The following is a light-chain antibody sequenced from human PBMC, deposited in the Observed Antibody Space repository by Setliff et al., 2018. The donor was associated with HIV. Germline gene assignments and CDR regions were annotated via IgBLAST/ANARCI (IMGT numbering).Light chain of an antibody. CDR3: SSYTSSTPLYV. Sequence: QSALTQPAFVSGSPGQSITISCTGSSSDVGGYNYVSWYQQHPGKAPKLMIYAVSNRPSGVSNRFSGSKSGNTASLTISGLQAEDEADYYCSSYTSSTPLYVFGTGTRSPS. J-gene: IGLJ1*01. V-gene: IGLV2-14*03. CDR2: AVS. CDR1: SSDVGGYNY.